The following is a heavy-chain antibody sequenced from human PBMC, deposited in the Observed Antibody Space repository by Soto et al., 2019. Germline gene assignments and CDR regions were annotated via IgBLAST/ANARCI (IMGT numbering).Heavy chain of an antibody. V-gene: IGHV4-4*07. D-gene: IGHD1-1*01. CDR1: GASIIGFY. CDR2: IYATGTT. J-gene: IGHJ5*02. Sequence: SETLSLTCTVSGASIIGFYWIWIRNSAGKGLEWIGRIYATGTTDYNPSLKSRVMMSVDTSKKQFSLKLRSVTAADTAVYYCVRDGTKTLRDWFDPWGQGISVTSPQ. CDR3: VRDGTKTLRDWFDP.